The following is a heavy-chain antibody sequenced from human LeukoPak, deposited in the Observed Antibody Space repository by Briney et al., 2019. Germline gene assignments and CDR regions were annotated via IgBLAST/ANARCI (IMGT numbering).Heavy chain of an antibody. V-gene: IGHV4-34*01. Sequence: PSETLSLTCAVYGGSFSGYYWSWIRQPPGKGLEWIGEINHSGSTNYNPSLKSRVTISVDTSKNQFSLKLSSVTAADTAVYYCARKSKSSSSANYWYSDLWGRGTLVTVSS. J-gene: IGHJ2*01. CDR2: INHSGST. CDR3: ARKSKSSSSANYWYSDL. CDR1: GGSFSGYY. D-gene: IGHD6-6*01.